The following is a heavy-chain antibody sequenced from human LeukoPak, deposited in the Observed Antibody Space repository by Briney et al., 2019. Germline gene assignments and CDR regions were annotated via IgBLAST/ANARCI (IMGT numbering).Heavy chain of an antibody. Sequence: SETLSLTCTVSGGSISSGGYCWSWIRQHPGKGLEWIGRIYTSGSTNYNPSLKSRVTISVDTSKNQFSLKLSSVTAADTAVYYCARTLKVVIAINAFDIWGQGRMVTVSS. D-gene: IGHD2-21*01. CDR3: ARTLKVVIAINAFDI. J-gene: IGHJ3*02. CDR2: IYTSGST. V-gene: IGHV4-61*02. CDR1: GGSISSGGYC.